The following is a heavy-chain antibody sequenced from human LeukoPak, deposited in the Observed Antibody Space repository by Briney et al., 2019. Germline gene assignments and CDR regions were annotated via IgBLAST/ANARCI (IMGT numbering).Heavy chain of an antibody. D-gene: IGHD2-2*01. Sequence: SETLSLTCTVSGGSISSYYWSWIRQPPGKGLEWIGYIYYSGSTNYNPSLKSRVAISVDTSKNQFSLKLSSVTAADTAVYYCARHLIVVVPAAYYNWFDPWGQGTLVTVSS. V-gene: IGHV4-59*08. CDR3: ARHLIVVVPAAYYNWFDP. J-gene: IGHJ5*02. CDR1: GGSISSYY. CDR2: IYYSGST.